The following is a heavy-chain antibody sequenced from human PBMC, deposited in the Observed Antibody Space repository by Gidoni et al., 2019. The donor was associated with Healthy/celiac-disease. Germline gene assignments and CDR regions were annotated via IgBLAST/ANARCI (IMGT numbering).Heavy chain of an antibody. CDR3: ARNLRYWYFDL. CDR2: IDSGGST. V-gene: IGHV3-53*01. CDR1: GFTVSSNY. J-gene: IGHJ2*01. Sequence: EVQLLEPGAGLIQPGCSLRPSRAASGFTVSSNYMSWVRQAPGKGLEWVSVIDSGGSTYYADSVKGRFTISRDNSKNTLYLQMNSLRAEDTAVYYCARNLRYWYFDLWGRGTLVTVSS.